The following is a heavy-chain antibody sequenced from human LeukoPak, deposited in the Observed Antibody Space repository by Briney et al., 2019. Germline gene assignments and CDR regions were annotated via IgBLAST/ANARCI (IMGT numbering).Heavy chain of an antibody. CDR2: ISGGGENK. CDR1: GFTFTNFA. J-gene: IGHJ6*02. D-gene: IGHD5-18*01. Sequence: PGGSLRLSCAASGFTFTNFAMQWVRQAPGKGLEWVADISGGGENKFYADSVQGRFTISRDNAKNSLYLQMNSLRAEDTAVYYCARGDTAMVYNAMDVWGRGTTVTVS. V-gene: IGHV3-33*01. CDR3: ARGDTAMVYNAMDV.